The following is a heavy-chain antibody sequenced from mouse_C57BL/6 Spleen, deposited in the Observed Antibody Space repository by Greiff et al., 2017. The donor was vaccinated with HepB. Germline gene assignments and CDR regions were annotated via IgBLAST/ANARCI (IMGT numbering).Heavy chain of an antibody. CDR2: IRNKANNHAT. V-gene: IGHV6-6*01. J-gene: IGHJ1*03. CDR1: GFTFSDAW. D-gene: IGHD1-1*01. Sequence: EVQLVESGGGLVQPGGSMKLSCAASGFTFSDAWMDWVRQSPEKGLEWVAEIRNKANNHATSYAESVKGRFTISRDDSTSSVYLQMNSLRAEDTGIYYCTSYYYGSRDWDFDVWGTGTTVTVSS. CDR3: TSYYYGSRDWDFDV.